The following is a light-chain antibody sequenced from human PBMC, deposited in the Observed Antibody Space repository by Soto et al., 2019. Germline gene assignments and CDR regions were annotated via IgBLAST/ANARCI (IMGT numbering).Light chain of an antibody. CDR3: QQYNNWPRAT. CDR2: GAS. Sequence: EIVMTQSPATLSVSPCERATLSCSASQSVSSNLAWYQQKPGQAPRLLIYGASTRATGIPARSSGSGSGTEFTLTISSLQSEDFAVYYCQQYNNWPRATFGGGTKVDIK. J-gene: IGKJ4*01. CDR1: QSVSSN. V-gene: IGKV3-15*01.